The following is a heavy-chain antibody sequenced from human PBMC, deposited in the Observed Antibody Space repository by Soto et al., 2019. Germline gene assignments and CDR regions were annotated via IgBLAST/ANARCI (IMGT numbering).Heavy chain of an antibody. CDR3: AKSVIILYYYYGMDV. J-gene: IGHJ6*02. D-gene: IGHD2-21*01. Sequence: VPLVESGGGVVQPGRSLTLSCATSGFTFSHYSMHWVRQAPGKGLEWVAIISHDGDKRFYADSVKGRFTISRDNSKNTVSLQMNSLRPEDSAMYFCAKSVIILYYYYGMDVWGQGTTVAVSS. CDR1: GFTFSHYS. CDR2: ISHDGDKR. V-gene: IGHV3-30-3*02.